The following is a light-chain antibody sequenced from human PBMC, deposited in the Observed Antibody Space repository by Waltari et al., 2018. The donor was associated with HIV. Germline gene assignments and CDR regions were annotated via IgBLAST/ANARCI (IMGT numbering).Light chain of an antibody. CDR2: NGS. J-gene: IGKJ4*01. CDR1: QSVDVF. Sequence: EIVLTQSPANLSLSPGERANLSCRASQSVDVFLGWVQQKAGQAPRLVVYNGSKRATGIPARFTGSGSGTDFTLTIASLEPEDFAFYFCQQRAGCPPTFGGGTKLEIK. CDR3: QQRAGCPPT. V-gene: IGKV3-11*01.